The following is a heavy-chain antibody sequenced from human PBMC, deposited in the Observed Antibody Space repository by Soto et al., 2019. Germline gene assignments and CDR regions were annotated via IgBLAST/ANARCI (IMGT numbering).Heavy chain of an antibody. CDR1: GGSISSSNW. V-gene: IGHV4-4*02. D-gene: IGHD1-1*01. J-gene: IGHJ4*02. CDR2: IYHSGST. Sequence: SETLSLTCAVSGGSISSSNWWSWVRQPPGKGLEWIGEIYHSGSTNYNPSLKSRVTISVDKSKNQFSLKLSSVTAADTAVYYCASFMTGPKLDHRRGIDYWGQGTLVTVSS. CDR3: ASFMTGPKLDHRRGIDY.